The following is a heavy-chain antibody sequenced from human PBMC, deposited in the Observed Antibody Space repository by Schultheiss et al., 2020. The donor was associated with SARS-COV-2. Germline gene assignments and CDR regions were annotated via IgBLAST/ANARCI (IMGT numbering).Heavy chain of an antibody. J-gene: IGHJ6*02. V-gene: IGHV3-15*07. Sequence: GGSLRLSCTVAGFTFRNAWMAWVRQAPGKGLVWVGRIKSQFDGGTPVYRGGRFTISRDDSRDTLYLELNSLKTDDTGVYYCARLQTAYYDGLWGSNWAMDVWGQGTTVTVSS. CDR1: GFTFRNAW. CDR2: IKSQFDGGTP. CDR3: ARLQTAYYDGLWGSNWAMDV. D-gene: IGHD3-16*01.